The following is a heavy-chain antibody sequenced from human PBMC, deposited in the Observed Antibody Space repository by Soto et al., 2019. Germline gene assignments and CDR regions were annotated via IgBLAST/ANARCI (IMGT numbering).Heavy chain of an antibody. CDR3: ARGNNVDLVATIDSSGYSWFDP. Sequence: LTCAVYGGCFSGSYWSWIGEPPGKGLEWSWEIIHSASTHYNPSLKSRVTISVATSKNQFSLKLSSVTAADTAVYYCARGNNVDLVATIDSSGYSWFDPWGQGTLVTV. CDR1: GGCFSGSY. D-gene: IGHD5-12*01. J-gene: IGHJ5*02. CDR2: IIHSAST. V-gene: IGHV4-34*01.